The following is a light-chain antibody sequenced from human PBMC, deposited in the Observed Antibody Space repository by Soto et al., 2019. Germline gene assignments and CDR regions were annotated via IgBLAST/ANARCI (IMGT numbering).Light chain of an antibody. CDR1: QSVSSSS. J-gene: IGKJ1*01. V-gene: IGKV3-20*01. Sequence: EIVLTQSPGTLSLSPGERATLSCRASQSVSSSSLAWYQQKPGQAPRLLIYGASSRATGIPDRFSGSGSVTDFTLTISRLEPEDFAVYYCQQYRTFGQGTKVEIK. CDR3: QQYRT. CDR2: GAS.